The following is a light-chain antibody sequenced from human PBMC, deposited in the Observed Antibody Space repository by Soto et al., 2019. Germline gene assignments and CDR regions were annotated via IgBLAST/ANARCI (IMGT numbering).Light chain of an antibody. V-gene: IGLV2-14*01. Sequence: QSVLTQPASVSGSPGQSITISCTGTSSDVGYYNYVSWYQQHPGKAPKLIIYEVSNRSSGVSNRFSGSKSGNTASLTISGLQAEDEADYYCSSYTSSSTLYVFGTGTKLTVL. J-gene: IGLJ1*01. CDR3: SSYTSSSTLYV. CDR1: SSDVGYYNY. CDR2: EVS.